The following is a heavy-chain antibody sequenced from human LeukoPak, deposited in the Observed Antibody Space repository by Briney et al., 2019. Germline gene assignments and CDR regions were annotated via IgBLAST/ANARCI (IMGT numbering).Heavy chain of an antibody. D-gene: IGHD5-24*01. V-gene: IGHV1-46*01. J-gene: IGHJ4*02. Sequence: ASVKVSYKASGYTFTSYYMHLVREAPGHGLEWVGIINPSDGSTSYPQKFQGRVTMTRDISTSTVFMELRTLRSEDTAVYYCAAGEMATDYFDYWGQGTLVTVSS. CDR3: AAGEMATDYFDY. CDR2: INPSDGST. CDR1: GYTFTSYY.